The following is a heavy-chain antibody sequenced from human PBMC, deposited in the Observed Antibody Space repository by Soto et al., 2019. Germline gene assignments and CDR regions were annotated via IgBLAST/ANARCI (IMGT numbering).Heavy chain of an antibody. Sequence: PGGSLRLSCAASGFTFSSYAMSWVRQAPGKGLEWVSAINSRGGSTYYADSVKGRFTISRDSSKNTLYLQMNSLRAEDTAVYYCAKDRSSTSCYALDYWGQGTLVTVSS. CDR2: INSRGGST. V-gene: IGHV3-23*01. D-gene: IGHD2-2*01. CDR3: AKDRSSTSCYALDY. CDR1: GFTFSSYA. J-gene: IGHJ4*02.